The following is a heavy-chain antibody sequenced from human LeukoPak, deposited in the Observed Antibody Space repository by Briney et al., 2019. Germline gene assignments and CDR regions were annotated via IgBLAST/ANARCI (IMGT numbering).Heavy chain of an antibody. CDR2: INSDGSST. CDR1: GFTFSDYW. CDR3: AGNLYTRFGDC. J-gene: IGHJ4*02. D-gene: IGHD2-2*01. Sequence: GGSLRLSCAASGFTFSDYWMHWVRHTPEKGLVWVSRINSDGSSTIYADSVKGRFTISRDNAQNTLYLQMNSLRAEDTAVYYCAGNLYTRFGDCWGQGALVTVSS. V-gene: IGHV3-74*01.